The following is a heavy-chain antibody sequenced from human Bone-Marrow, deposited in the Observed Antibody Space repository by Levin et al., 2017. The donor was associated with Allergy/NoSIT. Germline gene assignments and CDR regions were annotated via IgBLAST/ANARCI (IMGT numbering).Heavy chain of an antibody. CDR1: GMTFNNAR. D-gene: IGHD3-3*01. CDR3: TTSPGITVYGEVMDY. J-gene: IGHJ4*02. V-gene: IGHV3-15*04. Sequence: LSLTCVGSGMTFNNARMSWVRQAPGKGLEWVGRIEGNTDGGTTEYAAPVKGRFIFSRDDSKNTVYLQMNSLKIEDTALYYCTTSPGITVYGEVMDYWGQGTLVTVSS. CDR2: IEGNTDGGTT.